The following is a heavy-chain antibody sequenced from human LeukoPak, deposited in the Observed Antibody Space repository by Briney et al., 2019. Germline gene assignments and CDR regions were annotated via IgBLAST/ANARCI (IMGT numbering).Heavy chain of an antibody. CDR2: INHSGST. J-gene: IGHJ6*03. CDR3: ARAGRGFGGSGSYRPYYMDV. Sequence: SETLSLTCTVSGGSISGFYWSWIRQPPGKGLEWIGEINHSGSTNYNPSLKSRVTISVDTSKNQFSLKLSSVTAADTAVYYCARAGRGFGGSGSYRPYYMDVWGKGTTVTISS. V-gene: IGHV4-34*01. D-gene: IGHD3-10*01. CDR1: GGSISGFY.